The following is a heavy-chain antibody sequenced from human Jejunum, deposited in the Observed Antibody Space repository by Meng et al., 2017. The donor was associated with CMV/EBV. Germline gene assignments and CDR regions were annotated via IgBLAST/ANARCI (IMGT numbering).Heavy chain of an antibody. D-gene: IGHD2-15*01. CDR2: ISWDSANV. Sequence: VRQAPGKCLEWVSGISWDSANVGYADSVKGRFTISRDNAKKSLYLQMNNLTAADTAFYYCTKDILYCSGGACTPGNYDYFYGMDVWGQGTTVTVSS. J-gene: IGHJ6*02. V-gene: IGHV3-9*01. CDR3: TKDILYCSGGACTPGNYDYFYGMDV.